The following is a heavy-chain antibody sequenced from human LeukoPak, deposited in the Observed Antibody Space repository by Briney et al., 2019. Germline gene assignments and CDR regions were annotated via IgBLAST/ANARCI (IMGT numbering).Heavy chain of an antibody. V-gene: IGHV1-2*02. Sequence: ASVKVSCKASGYPFTDYYVHWVRQAPGQGLEWMGWIKPKSGDTDYAQKFQGRVTLTRDTSISTAYMELSSLRSDDTAVYFCAREVIPTYYYMDVWGKGTTVTVSS. J-gene: IGHJ6*03. D-gene: IGHD2-2*02. CDR1: GYPFTDYY. CDR2: IKPKSGDT. CDR3: AREVIPTYYYMDV.